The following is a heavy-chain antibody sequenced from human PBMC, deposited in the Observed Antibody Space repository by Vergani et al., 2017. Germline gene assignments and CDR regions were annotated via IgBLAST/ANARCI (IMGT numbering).Heavy chain of an antibody. CDR1: GFSLSTSGMC. V-gene: IGHV2-70*15. CDR2: IDWDDDK. D-gene: IGHD3-22*01. CDR3: ARSTNGYYDSSGYPYFDY. Sequence: QVTLRESGPALVKPTQTLTLTCTFSGFSLSTSGMCVSWIRQPPGKALEWLARIDWDDDKYYSTSLKTRLTISKDTAKNHVVLTMTNMDPVDTATYYCARSTNGYYDSSGYPYFDYWGQGTLVTVSS. J-gene: IGHJ4*02.